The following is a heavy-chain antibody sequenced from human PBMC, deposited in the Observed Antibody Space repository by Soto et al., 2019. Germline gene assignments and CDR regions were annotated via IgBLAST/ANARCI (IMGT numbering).Heavy chain of an antibody. V-gene: IGHV3-23*01. CDR3: AKDQLHSSSSVYYYYGMDV. J-gene: IGHJ6*02. D-gene: IGHD6-6*01. CDR1: GFTFSSYA. CDR2: ISGSGGST. Sequence: PGGSLRLSCAASGFTFSSYAMSWVRQAPGKGLEWVSAISGSGGSTYYADSVKGRFTISRDNSKNTLYLQMNSLRAEDTAVYYRAKDQLHSSSSVYYYYGMDVWGQGTTVTVSS.